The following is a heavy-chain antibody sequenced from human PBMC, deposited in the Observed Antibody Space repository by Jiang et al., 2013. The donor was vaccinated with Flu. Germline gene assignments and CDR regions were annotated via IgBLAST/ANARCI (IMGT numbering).Heavy chain of an antibody. Sequence: VQLLESGGGLVQPGRSLRLSCTASGFTFVDYAMSWFRQAPGKGLEWVGFVRSKAYGGTPEYAASVKGRFTISRDDSKSIAYLQMNSLETEDTAVYYCTRESVTAVAKNDYWGQGTLVTVSS. J-gene: IGHJ4*02. CDR1: GFTFVDYA. CDR3: TRESVTAVAKNDY. CDR2: VRSKAYGGTP. V-gene: IGHV3-49*03. D-gene: IGHD6-19*01.